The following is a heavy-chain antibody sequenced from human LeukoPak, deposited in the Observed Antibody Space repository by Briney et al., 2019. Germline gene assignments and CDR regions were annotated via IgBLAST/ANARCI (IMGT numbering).Heavy chain of an antibody. CDR2: IYSGGST. Sequence: GGSLRLSCAASGFTVSSNYMSWVRQAPGKGLEWVSVIYSGGSTYYADSVKGRFTISRHNSKNTLYLQMNSLRAEDTAVYYCATRRDGYNYIGTGYWGQGTLVTVSS. J-gene: IGHJ4*02. V-gene: IGHV3-53*04. CDR1: GFTVSSNY. CDR3: ATRRDGYNYIGTGY. D-gene: IGHD5-24*01.